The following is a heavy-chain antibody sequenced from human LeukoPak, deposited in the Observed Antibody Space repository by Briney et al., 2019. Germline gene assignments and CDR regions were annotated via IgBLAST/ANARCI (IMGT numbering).Heavy chain of an antibody. J-gene: IGHJ5*02. CDR1: GGSISSYY. D-gene: IGHD3-10*01. CDR2: IYYSGST. Sequence: SETLSLTCTVSGGSISSYYWSWIRQPPGKVLEWIGYIYYSGSTNYNPSLKSRVTISVDTSKNQFSLKLSSVTAADTAVYYCARQGGRGWFGELSYSPNWFDPWGQGTLVTVSS. V-gene: IGHV4-59*08. CDR3: ARQGGRGWFGELSYSPNWFDP.